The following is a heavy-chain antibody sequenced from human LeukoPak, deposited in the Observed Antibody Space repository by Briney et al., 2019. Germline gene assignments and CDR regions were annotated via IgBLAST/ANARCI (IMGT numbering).Heavy chain of an antibody. V-gene: IGHV3-23*01. CDR1: GFAFASYA. J-gene: IGHJ4*02. CDR3: AKSLVSGGSCYSCFDY. D-gene: IGHD2-15*01. CDR2: ITGSGENT. Sequence: GGSLRLSCAASGFAFASYAMGWVRQSPGKRLEWVSGITGSGENTYYAGSVKGRFTISRDNSKNTLYLQMNSLRPEDTAVYYCAKSLVSGGSCYSCFDYWGQGTLATVSS.